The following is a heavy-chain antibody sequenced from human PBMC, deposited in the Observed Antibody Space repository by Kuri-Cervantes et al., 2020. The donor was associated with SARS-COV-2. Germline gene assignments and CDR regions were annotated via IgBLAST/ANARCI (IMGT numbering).Heavy chain of an antibody. D-gene: IGHD1-26*01. J-gene: IGHJ4*02. CDR2: INNSGST. CDR3: AREGIVGPAYYFDY. V-gene: IGHV4-34*01. Sequence: SETLSLTCAVYGGSFSGYYWSWIRQPAGKGLEWIVEINNSGSTNYNPSLKSRVTISVDTSKNQFSLKLSSVTAADTAVYYCAREGIVGPAYYFDYWGQGTLVTVSS. CDR1: GGSFSGYY.